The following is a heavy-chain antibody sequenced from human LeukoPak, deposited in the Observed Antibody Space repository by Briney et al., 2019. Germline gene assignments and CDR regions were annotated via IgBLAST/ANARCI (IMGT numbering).Heavy chain of an antibody. V-gene: IGHV3-7*01. CDR3: ARARALYSSGWHGLFDY. D-gene: IGHD6-19*01. J-gene: IGHJ4*02. CDR2: IKQDGSEK. CDR1: GFTFSSYW. Sequence: GGSLRLSCAASGFTFSSYWMSWVRQTPGKGLEWVANIKQDGSEKYYVDSVKGRFTISRDNAKNSLYLQMNSLRAEDAAVYYCARARALYSSGWHGLFDYWGQGTLVTVSS.